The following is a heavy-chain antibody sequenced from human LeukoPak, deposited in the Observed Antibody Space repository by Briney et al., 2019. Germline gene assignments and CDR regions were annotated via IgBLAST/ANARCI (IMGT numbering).Heavy chain of an antibody. Sequence: GASVTVSCTASGYTFTVYYIHWVRQAPGQGLEWMGRINPNSGGTDYAQKFQGKVTMTRDTSISTAYMELYRLRSDDTAVYYCATLGEDNSDIPFDYWGQGTLVTVSS. D-gene: IGHD3-16*01. CDR2: INPNSGGT. CDR1: GYTFTVYY. V-gene: IGHV1-2*06. J-gene: IGHJ4*02. CDR3: ATLGEDNSDIPFDY.